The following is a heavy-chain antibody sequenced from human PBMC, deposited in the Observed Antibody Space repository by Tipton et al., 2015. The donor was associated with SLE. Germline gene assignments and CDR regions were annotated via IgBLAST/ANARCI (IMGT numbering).Heavy chain of an antibody. D-gene: IGHD3-3*01. V-gene: IGHV4-59*12. CDR2: IYYSGST. J-gene: IGHJ6*02. CDR3: ARRFLEWFGYGMDV. Sequence: GLVKPSETLSLTCTLSGDSLSGYYWSWIRQPPGKRLEWVGYIYYSGSTNYNPSLGDRVTISLDTSKNQFSLKLSSVTAADTAVYYCARRFLEWFGYGMDVWGQGTTVTVSS. CDR1: GDSLSGYY.